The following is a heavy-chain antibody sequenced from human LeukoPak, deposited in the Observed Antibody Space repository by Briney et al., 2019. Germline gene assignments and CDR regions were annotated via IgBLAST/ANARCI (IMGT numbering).Heavy chain of an antibody. CDR3: ARSRGTVVTGVGYYGMDV. Sequence: GGSLRLSCAASGFTFSTYSMNWVRQAPGKGLEWVSSITSSSTYIYYADSVKGRFTISRDNSKNTLYLQMNSLRAEDTAVYYCARSRGTVVTGVGYYGMDVWGQGTTVTVSS. J-gene: IGHJ6*02. CDR1: GFTFSTYS. V-gene: IGHV3-21*01. CDR2: ITSSSTYI. D-gene: IGHD4-23*01.